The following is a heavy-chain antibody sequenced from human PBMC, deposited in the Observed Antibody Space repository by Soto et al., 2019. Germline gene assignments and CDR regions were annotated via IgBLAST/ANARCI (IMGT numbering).Heavy chain of an antibody. CDR2: IWYDGSNK. CDR1: GFTFSSYG. V-gene: IGHV3-33*01. CDR3: AYTTTVTTGRIGHYFDY. Sequence: GGSLRLSCAASGFTFSSYGMHWVRQAPGKWLEWVAVIWYDGSNKYYADSVKGRFTISRDNSKNTLYLQMNSLRAEDTAVYYCAYTTTVTTGRIGHYFDYWGQGXLVTVYS. J-gene: IGHJ4*02. D-gene: IGHD4-4*01.